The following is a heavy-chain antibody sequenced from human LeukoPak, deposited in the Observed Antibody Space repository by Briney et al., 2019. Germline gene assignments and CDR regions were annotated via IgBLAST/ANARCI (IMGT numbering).Heavy chain of an antibody. J-gene: IGHJ6*04. Sequence: PGGSLRLSCAASGFTFSSYAMHWVRQAPGKGLEWVAVIWYDGTNKYYADSVKGRFTISRDNSKNTLYLQMDSLRAEDTAVYYCAKDTSMDVWGKGTTVTVFS. V-gene: IGHV3-33*06. CDR1: GFTFSSYA. CDR3: AKDTSMDV. D-gene: IGHD3-16*01. CDR2: IWYDGTNK.